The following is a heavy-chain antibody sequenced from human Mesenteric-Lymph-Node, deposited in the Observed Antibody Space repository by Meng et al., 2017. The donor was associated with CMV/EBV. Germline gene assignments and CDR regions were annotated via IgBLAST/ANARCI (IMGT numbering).Heavy chain of an antibody. V-gene: IGHV1-69*05. D-gene: IGHD3-3*01. CDR3: ARSRRSTIFGVVDYYYYYGMDV. CDR1: GGTFSSYA. Sequence: SVKVSCKASGGTFSSYAISWVRQAPGQGLEWMGGIIPIFGTANYAQKFQGRVTTTTDESTSTAYMELSSLRSEDTAVYYCARSRRSTIFGVVDYYYYYGMDVWGQGTTVTVSS. CDR2: IIPIFGTA. J-gene: IGHJ6*02.